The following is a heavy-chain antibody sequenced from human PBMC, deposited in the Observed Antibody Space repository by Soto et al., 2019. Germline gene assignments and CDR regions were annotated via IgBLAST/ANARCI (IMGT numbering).Heavy chain of an antibody. V-gene: IGHV3-23*01. J-gene: IGHJ6*03. D-gene: IGHD5-18*01. CDR2: ISATGDNT. CDR3: ATGHRGYSYNFQGFYYSYMDV. CDR1: RLTFDSYA. Sequence: EVQLLESGGGLVQPGGSLRLSCVASRLTFDSYAMSWVRQAPGKGLEWVSGISATGDNTYFADSVKGRFTVSRDNSKNTLHLQMTSLRAEDTAVYFCATGHRGYSYNFQGFYYSYMDVWGKGTTVTVSS.